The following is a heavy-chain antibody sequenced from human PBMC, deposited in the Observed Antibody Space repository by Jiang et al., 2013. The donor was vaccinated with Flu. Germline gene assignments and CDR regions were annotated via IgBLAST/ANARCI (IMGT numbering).Heavy chain of an antibody. Sequence: VQLVESGAEVKRPGTSVRLSCKASGYLFTNYYIHWVRQAPGQGLEWMGIINPGDGGTKYAQDILGRATLTSDTSTSTVYMDLNSLRTEDTAVYYCAAYGSGRRGGFDHWGQGTLGHRLL. CDR2: INPGDGGT. D-gene: IGHD3-10*01. CDR1: GYLFTNYY. J-gene: IGHJ4*02. CDR3: AAYGSGRRGGFDH. V-gene: IGHV1-46*01.